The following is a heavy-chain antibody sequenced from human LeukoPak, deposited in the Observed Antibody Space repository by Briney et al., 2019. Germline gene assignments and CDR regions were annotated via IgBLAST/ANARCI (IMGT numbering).Heavy chain of an antibody. D-gene: IGHD3-22*01. CDR1: GGXISSYY. CDR2: IYYSENT. Sequence: SETLSLTCTVSGGXISSYYCSWIRQPPGKGLEWIGYIYYSENTNYNPSLKSRVTISVDTSKSQFSLKLSSVTTADTAVYFCARDSPHSYYSDSSGYFDSWGQGTLVTVSS. CDR3: ARDSPHSYYSDSSGYFDS. J-gene: IGHJ4*02. V-gene: IGHV4-59*01.